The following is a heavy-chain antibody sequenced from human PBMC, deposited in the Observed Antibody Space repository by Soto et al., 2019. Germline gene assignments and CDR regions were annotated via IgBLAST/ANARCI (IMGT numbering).Heavy chain of an antibody. CDR2: IYMSGST. Sequence: SETRSLTCAVFGGSISMNYWTWLRQTAGKGLEWIGRIYMSGSTNYNPSLKSRVTMSMDTSNNQFSLKLRFVTAADTAVYYCASLQKNWFDPWGQGTLVTVSS. CDR3: ASLQKNWFDP. CDR1: GGSISMNY. V-gene: IGHV4-4*07. J-gene: IGHJ5*02.